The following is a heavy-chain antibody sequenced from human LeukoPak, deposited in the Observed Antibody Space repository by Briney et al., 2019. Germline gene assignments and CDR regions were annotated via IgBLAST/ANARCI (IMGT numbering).Heavy chain of an antibody. V-gene: IGHV3-43*01. D-gene: IGHD6-19*01. J-gene: IGHJ4*02. CDR2: ITWDGRST. Sequence: GGSLRLSCAASGFTFDDYTTHWVRQAPGKGLEWVSLITWDGRSTYYADSVKGRFTISRDNSKNSLYLQMNSLRTEDTALYYCAKDCQSAVAGTGFDYWGQGTLVTVSS. CDR3: AKDCQSAVAGTGFDY. CDR1: GFTFDDYT.